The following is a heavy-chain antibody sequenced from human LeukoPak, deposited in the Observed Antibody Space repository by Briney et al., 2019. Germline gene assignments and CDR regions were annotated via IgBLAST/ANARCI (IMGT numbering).Heavy chain of an antibody. CDR3: AKTTLAVAGNFDY. J-gene: IGHJ4*02. V-gene: IGHV3-30*18. Sequence: GRSLRLSCAASGFTFSSYGMHWVRQAPGQGLEWVAFTSYDGINKYYVDSVKGRFTISRDNSKNTLYLQMNSLRPEDTAVYFCAKTTLAVAGNFDYWGQGTLVTVSS. CDR2: TSYDGINK. CDR1: GFTFSSYG. D-gene: IGHD6-19*01.